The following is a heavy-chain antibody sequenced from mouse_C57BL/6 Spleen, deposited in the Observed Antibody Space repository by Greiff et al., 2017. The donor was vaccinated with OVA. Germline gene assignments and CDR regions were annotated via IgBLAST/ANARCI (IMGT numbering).Heavy chain of an antibody. D-gene: IGHD1-1*01. J-gene: IGHJ1*03. Sequence: QVQLQQSGAELVRPGTSVKVSCKASGYAFTNYLIEWVKQRPGQGLEWIGVINPGSGGTNYNEKFKGKATLTADKSSSTAYMQLSSLTSEDSAVYFCARNYGEYFDVWGTGTTVTVSS. CDR1: GYAFTNYL. CDR2: INPGSGGT. CDR3: ARNYGEYFDV. V-gene: IGHV1-54*01.